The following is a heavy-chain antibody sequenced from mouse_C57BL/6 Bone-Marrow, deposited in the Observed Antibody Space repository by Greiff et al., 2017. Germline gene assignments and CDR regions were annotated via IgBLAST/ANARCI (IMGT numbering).Heavy chain of an antibody. CDR1: GYSFTGYY. V-gene: IGHV1-42*01. J-gene: IGHJ4*01. CDR3: ARSRWLLRNYAMDY. CDR2: INPSTGGT. Sequence: VQLKQSGPELVKPGASVKISCKASGYSFTGYYMNWVKQSPEKSLEWIGEINPSTGGTTYNQKFKAKATLTVDQSSSTAYMQLKSLTSEDSAVYYCARSRWLLRNYAMDYWGQGTSGTVSS. D-gene: IGHD2-3*01.